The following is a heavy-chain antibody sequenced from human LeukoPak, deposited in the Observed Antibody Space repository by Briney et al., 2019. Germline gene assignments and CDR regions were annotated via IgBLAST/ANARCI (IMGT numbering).Heavy chain of an antibody. J-gene: IGHJ6*02. Sequence: GGSLRLSCAASGFTFSGSAMHWVRQAPGKGLEWVGRIKSKTDGGTTDYAAPVKGRFTISRDDSKNTLYLQMNSLKTEDTAVYYCAKDEAFQVVVAATPDYYYGMDVWGQGTTVTVSS. CDR1: GFTFSGSA. D-gene: IGHD2-15*01. V-gene: IGHV3-15*01. CDR3: AKDEAFQVVVAATPDYYYGMDV. CDR2: IKSKTDGGTT.